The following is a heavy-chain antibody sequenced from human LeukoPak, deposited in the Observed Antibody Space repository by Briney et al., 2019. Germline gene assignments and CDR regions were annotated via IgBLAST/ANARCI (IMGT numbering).Heavy chain of an antibody. Sequence: GGSLRLSCAASGFTFTSYWTGWVRQAPGNGPEWVANIKQDGSDKFYVDSVNGRFTISRDNAKNSLYLQMNTLRAEDTAIYYCATFSGAHHKTFDSWGQGTLVTVSS. CDR1: GFTFTSYW. J-gene: IGHJ4*02. CDR3: ATFSGAHHKTFDS. D-gene: IGHD1-14*01. V-gene: IGHV3-7*01. CDR2: IKQDGSDK.